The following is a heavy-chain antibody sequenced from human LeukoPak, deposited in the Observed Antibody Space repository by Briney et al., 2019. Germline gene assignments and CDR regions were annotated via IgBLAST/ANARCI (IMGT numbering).Heavy chain of an antibody. Sequence: PGRSLRLSCAASGFTFSSYAMHWVRQAPGKGLEWVAVISYDGSNKYYADSVKGRFTISRDNSKNTLYLQMNSLRAEDTAVYYCASVFLESPLGAFDIWGQGTMVTVSS. CDR2: ISYDGSNK. CDR3: ASVFLESPLGAFDI. D-gene: IGHD3-3*01. J-gene: IGHJ3*02. CDR1: GFTFSSYA. V-gene: IGHV3-30-3*01.